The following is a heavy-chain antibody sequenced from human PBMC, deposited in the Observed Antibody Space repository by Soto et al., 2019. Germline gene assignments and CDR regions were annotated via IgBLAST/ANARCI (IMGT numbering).Heavy chain of an antibody. CDR1: GGTFSRYS. Sequence: ASVKVSCKASGGTFSRYSFTWVRQAPGHGLEWMGRIMPVFGIASYAQKFQGRVTITADESTSTAFMELSSLRSEDTAVYYCAREDRDRETGLVPAAIDGMDVWGQGTTVTVSS. J-gene: IGHJ6*02. CDR3: AREDRDRETGLVPAAIDGMDV. D-gene: IGHD2-2*01. V-gene: IGHV1-69*13. CDR2: IMPVFGIA.